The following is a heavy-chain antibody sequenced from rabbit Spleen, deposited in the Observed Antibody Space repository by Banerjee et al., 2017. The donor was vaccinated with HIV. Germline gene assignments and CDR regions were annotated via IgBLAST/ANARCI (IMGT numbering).Heavy chain of an antibody. D-gene: IGHD4-2*01. V-gene: IGHV1S40*01. Sequence: QSLEESGGDLVKPGASLTLTCTASGFSFSGSHYMCWVRQAPGKGLEWIACIYTGTTGSTYYASWAKGRFTISKTSSTTVTLQMTSLTAADTATYFCVREVDAKFSLWGPGTLVTVS. CDR3: VREVDAKFSL. CDR2: IYTGTTGST. CDR1: GFSFSGSHY. J-gene: IGHJ4*01.